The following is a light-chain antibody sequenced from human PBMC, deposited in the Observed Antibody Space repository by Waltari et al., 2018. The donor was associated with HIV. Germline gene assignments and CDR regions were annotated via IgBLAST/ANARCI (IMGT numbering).Light chain of an antibody. J-gene: IGLJ3*02. Sequence: QSALTQPASVSGSPGQSITISCTGTSSDVGGYNYVSWYQQHPGKAPKLMIYDVSNRPSGVSKRFSGSKSGNTASLTISGLQAEDEADYYCSSYTSSSTRGVGGGGTKLTVL. CDR1: SSDVGGYNY. V-gene: IGLV2-14*03. CDR3: SSYTSSSTRGV. CDR2: DVS.